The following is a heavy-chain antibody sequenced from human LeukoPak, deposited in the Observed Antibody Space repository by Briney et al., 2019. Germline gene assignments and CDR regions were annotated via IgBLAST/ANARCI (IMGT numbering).Heavy chain of an antibody. CDR2: IFYSGST. V-gene: IGHV4-38-2*02. D-gene: IGHD3-10*01. J-gene: IGHJ3*02. CDR1: GYSISSACY. Sequence: PSETLSLTCSVSGYSISSACYWGWIRQPPGKGLEWIGNIFYSGSTYYSPSLKSRVTISLDTSRNQFSLKLTSVTAADTAVYYCAKSNGYGLVDIWGQGTMVTVSS. CDR3: AKSNGYGLVDI.